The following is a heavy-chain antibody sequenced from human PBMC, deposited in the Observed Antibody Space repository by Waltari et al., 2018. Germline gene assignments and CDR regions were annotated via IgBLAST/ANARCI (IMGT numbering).Heavy chain of an antibody. J-gene: IGHJ6*03. Sequence: QVQLQQWGAGLLKPSETLSLTCAVYGGSFSGYYWSWIRQPPGKGLEWIGEINHSGSTNYNPSLKSRVTISVDTSKNQFSLKLSSVTAADTAVYYCARVCYQLLYGYYYYYYMDVWGKGTTVTISS. CDR3: ARVCYQLLYGYYYYYYMDV. V-gene: IGHV4-34*01. CDR2: INHSGST. CDR1: GGSFSGYY. D-gene: IGHD2-2*02.